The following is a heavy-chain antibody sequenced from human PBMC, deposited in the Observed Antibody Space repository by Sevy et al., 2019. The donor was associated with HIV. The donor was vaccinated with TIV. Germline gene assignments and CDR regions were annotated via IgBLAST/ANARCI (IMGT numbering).Heavy chain of an antibody. V-gene: IGHV1-69*13. CDR3: ASVPTSMPYYFDY. CDR1: RGTFNRYA. J-gene: IGHJ4*02. D-gene: IGHD2-2*01. Sequence: SVKVSCKASRGTFNRYAFSWVRQAPGLGLEWMGGVIPMFGTANYAPSFLGRVTLTADESTSTAYLDLSSLRSDDTAMYYCASVPTSMPYYFDYWGQGTLVTVSS. CDR2: VIPMFGTA.